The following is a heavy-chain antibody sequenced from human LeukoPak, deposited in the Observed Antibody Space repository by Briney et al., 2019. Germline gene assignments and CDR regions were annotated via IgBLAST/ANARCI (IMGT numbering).Heavy chain of an antibody. CDR2: INPNSGGT. CDR3: ARVANRGYYYMDV. CDR1: GYTFTGYY. V-gene: IGHV1-2*02. Sequence: ASVKVSCKASGYTFTGYYMHWVRQAPGQGLEWMGWINPNSGGTNYAQKFQGRVTMTRDTSISTAYMELSRLRSDDTPVYYCARVANRGYYYMDVWGKGTTVTVSS. D-gene: IGHD1-14*01. J-gene: IGHJ6*03.